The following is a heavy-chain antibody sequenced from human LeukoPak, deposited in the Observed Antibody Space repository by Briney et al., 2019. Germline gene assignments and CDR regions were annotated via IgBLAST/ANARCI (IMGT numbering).Heavy chain of an antibody. CDR3: AKEEGTTVTTFDY. V-gene: IGHV3-21*01. Sequence: GGSLRLSCAASGFTFSSYTMNWVRRAPGKGLEWVSSISSSSTYIYYADSVKGRFTISRDNAENSLFLQMNSLRAEDTAVYYCAKEEGTTVTTFDYWGQGTLVTVSS. CDR2: ISSSSTYI. J-gene: IGHJ4*02. D-gene: IGHD4-17*01. CDR1: GFTFSSYT.